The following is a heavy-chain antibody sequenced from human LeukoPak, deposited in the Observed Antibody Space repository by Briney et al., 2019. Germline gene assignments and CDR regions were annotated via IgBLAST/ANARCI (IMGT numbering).Heavy chain of an antibody. V-gene: IGHV3-30*18. D-gene: IGHD5-12*01. Sequence: GGSLRLSCAASGLTFSSYGMHWVRQAPGKGLEWVAVISYDGSNKYYADSVKGRFTISRDNSKNTLYLQMNSLRAEDTAVYYCANNQSPVATIYAFDIWGQGTMVTVSS. CDR2: ISYDGSNK. CDR3: ANNQSPVATIYAFDI. J-gene: IGHJ3*02. CDR1: GLTFSSYG.